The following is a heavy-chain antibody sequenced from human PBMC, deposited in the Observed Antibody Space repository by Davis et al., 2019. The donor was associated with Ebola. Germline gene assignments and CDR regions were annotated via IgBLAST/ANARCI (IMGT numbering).Heavy chain of an antibody. CDR2: ITPFNGNT. CDR3: ASGAVTTPHGMDV. CDR1: GYTFFSYG. V-gene: IGHV1-45*02. D-gene: IGHD4-17*01. Sequence: SVKVSCKASGYTFFSYGISWVRQAPGQGLEWMGWITPFNGNTNYAQKFQDRVTITRDRSMSTAYMELSSLRSEDTAMYYCASGAVTTPHGMDVWGKGTTVTVSS. J-gene: IGHJ6*04.